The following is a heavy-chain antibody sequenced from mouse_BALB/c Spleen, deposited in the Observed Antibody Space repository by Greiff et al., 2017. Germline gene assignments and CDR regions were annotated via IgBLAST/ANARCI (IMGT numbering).Heavy chain of an antibody. Sequence: EVKLVESGGDLVKPGGSLKLSCAASGFTFSSYGMSWVRQTPDKRLELVATINSNGGSTYYPDSVKGRFTISRDNAKNTLYLQMSSLKSEDTAMYYCARVYDYDGDWYFDVWGAGTTVTVSS. D-gene: IGHD2-4*01. CDR2: INSNGGST. CDR1: GFTFSSYG. V-gene: IGHV5-6-3*01. CDR3: ARVYDYDGDWYFDV. J-gene: IGHJ1*01.